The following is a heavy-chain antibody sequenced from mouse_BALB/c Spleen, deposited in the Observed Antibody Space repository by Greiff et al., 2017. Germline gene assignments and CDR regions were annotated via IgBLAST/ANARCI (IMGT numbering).Heavy chain of an antibody. CDR3: ARGNYRYDCFDY. D-gene: IGHD2-14*01. V-gene: IGHV1-87*01. CDR1: GYTFTSYW. Sequence: QVQLQQSGAELARPGASVKLSCKASGYTFTSYWMQWVNQRPGQGLEWIGAIYPGDGDTRYTQKFKGKATLTADKSSSTAYMQLSSLASEDSAVYYCARGNYRYDCFDYWGQGTTLTVSS. CDR2: IYPGDGDT. J-gene: IGHJ2*01.